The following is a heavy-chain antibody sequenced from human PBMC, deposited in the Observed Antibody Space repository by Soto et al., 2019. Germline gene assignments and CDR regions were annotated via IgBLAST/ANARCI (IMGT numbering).Heavy chain of an antibody. D-gene: IGHD2-21*02. Sequence: GGALRRSCAASGFTFSSYTMKWVRQAPGKGLEWVASISSSYYIKYADSVKGRFTISRDNAKNSLYLQMNSLRAEDTAVYYCARGDVVVLTATSNFDYWGQGTLVTVSS. CDR2: ISSSYYI. CDR1: GFTFSSYT. V-gene: IGHV3-21*01. J-gene: IGHJ4*02. CDR3: ARGDVVVLTATSNFDY.